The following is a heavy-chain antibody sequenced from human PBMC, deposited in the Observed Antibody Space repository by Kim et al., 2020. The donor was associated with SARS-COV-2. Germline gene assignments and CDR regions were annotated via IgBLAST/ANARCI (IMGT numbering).Heavy chain of an antibody. V-gene: IGHV3-30*01. J-gene: IGHJ4*02. CDR3: ARALAAAGTACFDY. Sequence: ADSVKGRFTISRYNSKNTLYLQMNSLRAEDTAVYYCARALAAAGTACFDYWGQGTLVTVSS. D-gene: IGHD6-13*01.